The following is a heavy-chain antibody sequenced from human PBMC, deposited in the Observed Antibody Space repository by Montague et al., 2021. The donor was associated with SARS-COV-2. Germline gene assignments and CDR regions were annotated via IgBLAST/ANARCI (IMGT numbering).Heavy chain of an antibody. CDR3: ARDVSVRRAVKWFDP. J-gene: IGHJ5*02. CDR2: IYYSGGI. D-gene: IGHD3-10*01. CDR1: GGSMSDHY. V-gene: IGHV4-59*11. Sequence: SETLSLTCTVSGGSMSDHYWAWVRQPPGKGLEWLAYIYYSGGINSNASLKSRVSMSVDTSKNQFSLKLTSVTAADTAVYCCARDVSVRRAVKWFDPWGQGTLVTVSS.